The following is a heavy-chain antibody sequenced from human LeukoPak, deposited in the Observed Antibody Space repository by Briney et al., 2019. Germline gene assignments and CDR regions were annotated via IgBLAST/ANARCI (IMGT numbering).Heavy chain of an antibody. CDR3: AKGTKDYYGSGSFYLSRDHFISR. CDR1: GFTFNNYW. J-gene: IGHJ4*02. D-gene: IGHD3-10*01. CDR2: IRQDGSER. V-gene: IGHV3-7*01. Sequence: GGSLRLSCTVSGFTFNNYWMSWVRQAPGKGLEWVANIRQDGSERYYVDSVKGRFTISRDNSMHTLHLQMNSLRAEDTAVYYCAKGTKDYYGSGSFYLSRDHFISRWGQGTLVTVSS.